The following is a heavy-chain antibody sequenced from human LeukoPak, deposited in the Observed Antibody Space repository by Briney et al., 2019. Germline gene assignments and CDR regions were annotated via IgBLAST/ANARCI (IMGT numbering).Heavy chain of an antibody. CDR3: ARHNLIAVADYYYYYYMDV. CDR2: IYPGYSDT. CDR1: GYSFTSYW. V-gene: IGHV5-51*01. D-gene: IGHD6-19*01. Sequence: PGESLKISCKGFGYSFTSYWIVWVRQMPGKGLDWMGIIYPGYSDTRYRPSFQGQVTISADKSISTAYMQWSSLKASDTAMYYCARHNLIAVADYYYYYYMDVWGKGTTVTVSS. J-gene: IGHJ6*03.